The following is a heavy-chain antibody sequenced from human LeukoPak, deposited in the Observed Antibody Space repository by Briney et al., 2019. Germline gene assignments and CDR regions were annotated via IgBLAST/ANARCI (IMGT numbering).Heavy chain of an antibody. CDR2: IISIFGTA. J-gene: IGHJ5*02. CDR3: AREAPPTITYGSGNRPFDP. CDR1: GGTFSSYA. V-gene: IGHV1-69*05. D-gene: IGHD3-10*01. Sequence: SVKVSCKASGGTFSSYAISWVRQAPGQGLEWMGRIISIFGTANYAQKFQGRVTITTDESTSTAYMELSSLRSEDTAVYYCAREAPPTITYGSGNRPFDPWGQGTLVTVSS.